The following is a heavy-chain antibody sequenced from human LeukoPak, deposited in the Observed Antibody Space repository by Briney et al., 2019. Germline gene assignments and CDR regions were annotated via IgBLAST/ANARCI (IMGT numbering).Heavy chain of an antibody. CDR3: AKSRSMVRGVRYYMDV. CDR1: GGSFSGYY. J-gene: IGHJ6*03. V-gene: IGHV4-34*01. D-gene: IGHD3-10*01. CDR2: INHSGST. Sequence: SETLSLTCAVYGGSFSGYYWSWTRQPPGKGLEWIGEINHSGSTNYNPSLKSRVTISVDTSKNQFSLKLSSVTAADTAVYYCAKSRSMVRGVRYYMDVWGKGTTVTVSS.